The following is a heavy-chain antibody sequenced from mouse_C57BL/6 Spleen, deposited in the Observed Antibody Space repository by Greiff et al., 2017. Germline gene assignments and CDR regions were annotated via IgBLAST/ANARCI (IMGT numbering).Heavy chain of an antibody. CDR2: ISSGSSTI. Sequence: EVKLVESGGGLVKPGGSLKLSCAASGFTFSDYGMHWVRQAPEKGLEWVAYISSGSSTIYYADTVKGRFTISRDNAKNTLFLQVTSLRSEDTAMYYCARNSNYGGFYAMDYWGQGTSVTVSS. J-gene: IGHJ4*01. D-gene: IGHD2-5*01. CDR1: GFTFSDYG. V-gene: IGHV5-17*01. CDR3: ARNSNYGGFYAMDY.